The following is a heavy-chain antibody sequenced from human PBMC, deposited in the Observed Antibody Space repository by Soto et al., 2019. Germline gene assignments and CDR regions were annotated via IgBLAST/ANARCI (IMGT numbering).Heavy chain of an antibody. D-gene: IGHD3-22*01. CDR1: GFTFSSYA. V-gene: IGHV3-30-3*01. CDR3: AGGETNYDSSGYYYTTYLDAFDI. Sequence: GGSLRLSCAASGFTFSSYAMHWVRQAPGKGLEWVAVISYDGSNKYYADSVKGRFTISRDNSKNTLYLQMNSLRAEDTAVYYCAGGETNYDSSGYYYTTYLDAFDIWGQGTMVTVSS. J-gene: IGHJ3*02. CDR2: ISYDGSNK.